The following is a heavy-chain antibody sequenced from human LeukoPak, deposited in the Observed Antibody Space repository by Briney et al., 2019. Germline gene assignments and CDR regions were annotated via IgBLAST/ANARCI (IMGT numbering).Heavy chain of an antibody. CDR2: ISSDGSST. CDR3: ARGNYYGMDV. Sequence: GGSLRLSCAASGFTFSNYWMHWVRQAPGKGLVWVTRISSDGSSTTYADSVRGRLTISRDNAKSTLYLQMNSLRAEDTAVYYCARGNYYGMDVWGQGTTVTVSS. J-gene: IGHJ6*02. CDR1: GFTFSNYW. V-gene: IGHV3-74*01.